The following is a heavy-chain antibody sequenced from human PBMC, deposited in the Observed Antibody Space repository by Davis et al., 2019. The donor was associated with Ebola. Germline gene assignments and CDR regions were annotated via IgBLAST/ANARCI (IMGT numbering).Heavy chain of an antibody. D-gene: IGHD2-21*02. J-gene: IGHJ6*02. V-gene: IGHV3-21*01. CDR2: ISSSSSYI. CDR1: GFTFSSYS. Sequence: GESLKISCAASGFTFSSYSMNWVRQAPGKGLEWVSSISSSSSYIYYADSVKGRFTISRDNAKNSLYLQMNSLRAEDTAVYYCARDFIVVVTVDYYYYYGMDVWGQGTTVTVSS. CDR3: ARDFIVVVTVDYYYYYGMDV.